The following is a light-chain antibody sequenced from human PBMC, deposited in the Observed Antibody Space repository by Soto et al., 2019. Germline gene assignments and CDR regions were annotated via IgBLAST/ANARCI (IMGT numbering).Light chain of an antibody. V-gene: IGKV1-5*01. J-gene: IGKJ2*02. Sequence: DIQMTQSPSSLSASVGDRVTITCRASQSIGRFLNWHQQKPGKPPNVLINVASTLRSGVPSRFSGSGSGTEFTLTISSLQPDDFATYYCQQYSSFSRTFGQGTKVDIK. CDR3: QQYSSFSRT. CDR1: QSIGRF. CDR2: VAS.